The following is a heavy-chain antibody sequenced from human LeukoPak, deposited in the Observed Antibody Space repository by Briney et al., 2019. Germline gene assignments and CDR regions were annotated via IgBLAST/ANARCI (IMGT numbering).Heavy chain of an antibody. D-gene: IGHD1-20*01. CDR2: ISYDGGNE. V-gene: IGHV3-30*03. CDR1: GFTFSSYG. CDR3: ARAGGHYNWNFGDAIDI. J-gene: IGHJ3*02. Sequence: GGSLRLSCAASGFTFSSYGMHWVRQAPGKGLEWVAVISYDGGNEYYAGSVKGRFTISRDSSKNTLYLQMNSLRAEDTAVYYCARAGGHYNWNFGDAIDIWGQGTMVTVSS.